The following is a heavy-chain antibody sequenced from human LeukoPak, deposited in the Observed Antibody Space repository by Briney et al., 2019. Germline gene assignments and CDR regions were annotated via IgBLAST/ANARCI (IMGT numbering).Heavy chain of an antibody. CDR1: GFTFSSYE. CDR3: AELGITMIGGV. D-gene: IGHD3-10*02. Sequence: PGGSLRLSCAASGFTFSSYEMNWVRQAPGKGLEWVSYISSSGSTIYYANSVKGRFTISRDNAKNSLYLQMNSLRAEDTAVYYCAELGITMIGGVWGKGTTVTLSS. J-gene: IGHJ6*04. CDR2: ISSSGSTI. V-gene: IGHV3-48*03.